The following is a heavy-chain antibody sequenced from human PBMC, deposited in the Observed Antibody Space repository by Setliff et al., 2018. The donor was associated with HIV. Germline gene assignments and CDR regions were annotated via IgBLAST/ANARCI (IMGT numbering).Heavy chain of an antibody. Sequence: PGGSLRLSCVASGFTFSRYWMSWVRQAPGKGLEFVANIKEDGSVANYVDSVKGRFTISRDNAKNSVYLQMNGLRVDDTALYYCTRDGGEYWGEGTLVTVSS. CDR2: IKEDGSVA. D-gene: IGHD3-16*01. V-gene: IGHV3-7*03. CDR1: GFTFSRYW. CDR3: TRDGGEY. J-gene: IGHJ4*02.